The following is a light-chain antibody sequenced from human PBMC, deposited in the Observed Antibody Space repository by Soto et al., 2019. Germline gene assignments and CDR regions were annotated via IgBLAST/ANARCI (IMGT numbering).Light chain of an antibody. J-gene: IGKJ3*01. Sequence: DIQLTQSPSSLSASVGDRVIITCRVSQGISSSLNWCRQKPGKLPKLLIYTSSNLQSGVPSRFSGSLSGTDFTLTITSMQPEYVATYCGQRTYNAPSFGPGTKVDIK. CDR1: QGISSS. CDR3: QRTYNAPS. CDR2: TSS. V-gene: IGKV1-27*01.